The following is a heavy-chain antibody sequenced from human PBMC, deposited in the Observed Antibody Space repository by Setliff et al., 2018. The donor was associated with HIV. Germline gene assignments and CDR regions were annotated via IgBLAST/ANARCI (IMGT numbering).Heavy chain of an antibody. CDR2: MNPNSGVS. D-gene: IGHD3-10*01. CDR3: ARARGSVGYYGSGTMYHMDV. CDR1: ATFTNVD. V-gene: IGHV1-8*01. J-gene: IGHJ6*03. Sequence: ASVKVSCKASATFTNVDIHWLRRATGQGLEWMGWMNPNSGVSGYGQKFQGRVTMTRDTSISTAYMELSSLTSDDTATYYCARARGSVGYYGSGTMYHMDVWGKGTTVTVSS.